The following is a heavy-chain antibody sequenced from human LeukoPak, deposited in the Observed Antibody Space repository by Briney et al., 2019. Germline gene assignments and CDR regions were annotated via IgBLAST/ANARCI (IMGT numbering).Heavy chain of an antibody. V-gene: IGHV1-8*02. CDR1: GYTFTYYY. CDR2: MNPNSGNM. Sequence: GASVKVSCRPSGYTFTYYYIHWVRQATGQGLEWMGWMNPNSGNMGYAQKFQGRVTMTRDTSINTAYMQLYSLRSEDTAVYYCARGYSPSVRTTGNDYWGQGTLVTVSS. J-gene: IGHJ4*02. D-gene: IGHD1-1*01. CDR3: ARGYSPSVRTTGNDY.